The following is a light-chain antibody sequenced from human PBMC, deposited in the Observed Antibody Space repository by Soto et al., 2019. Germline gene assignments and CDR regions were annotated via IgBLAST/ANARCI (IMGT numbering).Light chain of an antibody. CDR3: QQYKTYPVT. CDR2: KAS. Sequence: DIQMTQSPYTLSPSAGDRVTITCRASQSIGTSLAWYQQKPGKAPDVLIYKASTLETGVPSRFSGSGSRTEFTLNINSLEPDDFASYYCQQYKTYPVTFGGGIKLEIK. V-gene: IGKV1-5*03. CDR1: QSIGTS. J-gene: IGKJ4*01.